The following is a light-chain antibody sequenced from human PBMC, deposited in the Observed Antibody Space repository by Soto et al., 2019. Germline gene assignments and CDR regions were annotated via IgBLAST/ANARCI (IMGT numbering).Light chain of an antibody. V-gene: IGKV4-1*01. CDR1: QSLFYSAYKTNY. CDR2: WTS. J-gene: IGKJ2*01. Sequence: DIVMTQSPDSLAVFLGERATITCKSSQSLFYSAYKTNYLAWYQEKPGQPPKLLISWTSTRASGVPDRFSGSGSGTDFTLTISSLQAEDVAVYYCLQYDGAPPHTFGQGTKLEI. CDR3: LQYDGAPPHT.